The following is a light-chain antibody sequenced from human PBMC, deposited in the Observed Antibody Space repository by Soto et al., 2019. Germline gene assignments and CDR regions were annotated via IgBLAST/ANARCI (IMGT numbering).Light chain of an antibody. V-gene: IGKV3-20*01. J-gene: IGKJ1*01. Sequence: EIVLTQSPGTLSLSPGERATLSCRASQSVSSSYLAWYQQKPGQAPRLLIYGASSRATGIPDRFSGSGSGTDFTLTLSSLQSEDFAFYYCQQFHYWWTFGQGTKVDIK. CDR3: QQFHYWWT. CDR2: GAS. CDR1: QSVSSSY.